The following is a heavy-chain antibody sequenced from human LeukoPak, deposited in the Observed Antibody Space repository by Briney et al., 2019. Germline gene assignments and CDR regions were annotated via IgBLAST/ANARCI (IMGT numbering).Heavy chain of an antibody. CDR3: ARDNCGGDCYRYYYGMDV. CDR1: GGSISSYY. D-gene: IGHD2-21*02. CDR2: IYTSGST. V-gene: IGHV4-4*07. Sequence: SETLSLTCTVSGGSISSYYWSWIRQPAGKGLEWIGRIYTSGSTNYNPSLKSRVTISVDTSKNQFSLKLSSVTAADTAVYYCARDNCGGDCYRYYYGMDVWGQGTTVTVSS. J-gene: IGHJ6*02.